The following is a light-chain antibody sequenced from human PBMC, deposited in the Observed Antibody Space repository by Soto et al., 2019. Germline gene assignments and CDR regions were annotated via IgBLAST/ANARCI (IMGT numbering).Light chain of an antibody. J-gene: IGKJ2*01. CDR2: WAS. CDR3: QQYYTSPYT. CDR1: QSFLHTSNNKNY. V-gene: IGKV4-1*01. Sequence: DIVMTQSPDSLAVSLGERATINCKSTQSFLHTSNNKNYLAWYQQKPGQPPKLLIYWASTRDSGVPDRFTGSGSGTDFTLTISSLQAEDVAVYYCQQYYTSPYTFGQGTKVEIK.